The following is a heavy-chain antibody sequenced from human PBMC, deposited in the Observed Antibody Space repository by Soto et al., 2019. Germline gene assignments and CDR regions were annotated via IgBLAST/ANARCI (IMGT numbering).Heavy chain of an antibody. J-gene: IGHJ4*02. CDR1: GFTFSSYA. Sequence: PGGSLRLSCSASGFTFSSYAMHWVRQAPGKGLEYVSAISSNGGSTYYADSVKGRFTISRDNSKNTLYLQMSSLRAEDTAVYYCAKDLRSQRSSYFDYWGQGTLVTVSS. CDR3: AKDLRSQRSSYFDY. CDR2: ISSNGGST. V-gene: IGHV3-64D*08. D-gene: IGHD4-17*01.